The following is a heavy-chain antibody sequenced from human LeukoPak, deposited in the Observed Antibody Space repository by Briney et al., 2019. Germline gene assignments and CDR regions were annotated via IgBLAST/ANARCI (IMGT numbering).Heavy chain of an antibody. Sequence: GGSLRLSCAASGFTFSTYEMNWVRQAPGKGLEWVSYISSSGSTIYYADSVKGRFTISRDNSKNTLYLQMNSLRAEDTAVYYCAKASGTWDYMDVWGKGTTVTIS. V-gene: IGHV3-48*03. J-gene: IGHJ6*03. CDR3: AKASGTWDYMDV. CDR2: ISSSGSTI. D-gene: IGHD1-26*01. CDR1: GFTFSTYE.